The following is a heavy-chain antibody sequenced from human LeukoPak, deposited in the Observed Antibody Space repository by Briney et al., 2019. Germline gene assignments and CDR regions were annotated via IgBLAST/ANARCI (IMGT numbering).Heavy chain of an antibody. CDR1: GGSISSGGYY. D-gene: IGHD2-15*01. CDR3: ARRYCSGGSCYGYFDY. CDR2: IYYSGST. J-gene: IGHJ4*02. V-gene: IGHV4-31*03. Sequence: SQTLSLTCPVYGGSISSGGYYWSWIRQHPGKGLEWIGYIYYSGSTYYNPSLKSRVTISVDTSKNQFSLKLSSVTAADTAVYYCARRYCSGGSCYGYFDYWGQGTLVTVSS.